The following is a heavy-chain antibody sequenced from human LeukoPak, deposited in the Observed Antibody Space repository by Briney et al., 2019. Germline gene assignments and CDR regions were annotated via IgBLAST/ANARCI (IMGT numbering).Heavy chain of an antibody. Sequence: GGSLRLSCAASGFTFSSYEMNWVRQAPGKGLEWVSYISSSGSTIYYADSVKGRFTISRDNAKNSLYLQMNSLRAEDTAVYYCARMDGYSYALGGDYFDYWGQGTLVTVSS. V-gene: IGHV3-48*03. CDR3: ARMDGYSYALGGDYFDY. J-gene: IGHJ4*02. D-gene: IGHD5-18*01. CDR2: ISSSGSTI. CDR1: GFTFSSYE.